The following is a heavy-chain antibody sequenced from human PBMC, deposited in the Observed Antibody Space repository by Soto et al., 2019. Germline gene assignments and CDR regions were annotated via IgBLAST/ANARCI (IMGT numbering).Heavy chain of an antibody. CDR1: GGSFSCYY. CDR2: INHSGST. Sequence: SETLSLTCAVYGGSFSCYYWSWIRQAPGKGLEWIGEINHSGSTNYNPSLKSRVTISVDTSKNQFSLKLSSVTAADTAVYYCARLFPLRSITVSGSGGYGMDVWGQGTTVTVSS. J-gene: IGHJ6*02. V-gene: IGHV4-34*01. CDR3: ARLFPLRSITVSGSGGYGMDV. D-gene: IGHD4-17*01.